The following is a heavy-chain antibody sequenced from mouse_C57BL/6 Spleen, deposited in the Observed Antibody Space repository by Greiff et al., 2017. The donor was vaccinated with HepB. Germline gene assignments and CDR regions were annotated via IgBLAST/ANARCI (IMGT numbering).Heavy chain of an antibody. J-gene: IGHJ4*01. Sequence: VQLKQPGAELVKPGASVKLSCKASGYTFTSYWMHWVKQRPGQGLEWIGMIHPNSGSTNYNEKFKSKATLTVDKSSSTAYMQLSSLTSEDSAVYYCARGVYYGNYDAMDYWGQGTSVTVSS. CDR3: ARGVYYGNYDAMDY. CDR1: GYTFTSYW. D-gene: IGHD2-1*01. V-gene: IGHV1-64*01. CDR2: IHPNSGST.